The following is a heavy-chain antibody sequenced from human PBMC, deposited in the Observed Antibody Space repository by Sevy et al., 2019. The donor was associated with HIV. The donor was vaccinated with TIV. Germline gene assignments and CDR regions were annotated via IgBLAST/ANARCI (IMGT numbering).Heavy chain of an antibody. J-gene: IGHJ6*02. CDR2: INQDGSAK. V-gene: IGHV3-7*01. D-gene: IGHD3-10*01. Sequence: GGSLRLSCAAAGFTFNMYWMTWVRQAPGKGLGWVANINQDGSAKYYVDSVKGRFTISRDNSKNSLSLQMNTLRVDDTAVYFCARAGSSYDPYYYDYEMDLWGLGTTVTVSS. CDR3: ARAGSSYDPYYYDYEMDL. CDR1: GFTFNMYW.